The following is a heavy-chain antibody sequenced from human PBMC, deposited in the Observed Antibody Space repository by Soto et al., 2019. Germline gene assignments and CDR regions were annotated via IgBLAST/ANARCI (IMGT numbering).Heavy chain of an antibody. V-gene: IGHV3-23*01. CDR1: GFTFSSYA. CDR2: ISGSGGST. D-gene: IGHD4-17*01. J-gene: IGHJ3*02. Sequence: GGSLRLSCAASGFTFSSYAMSWVRQAPGKGLEWVSAISGSGGSTYYADSVKGRFTISRDNSKNTLYLQMNSLRAEDTAVYYCAKDSIKAPRETTTVTTNGAFDIWGQGTMVTVSS. CDR3: AKDSIKAPRETTTVTTNGAFDI.